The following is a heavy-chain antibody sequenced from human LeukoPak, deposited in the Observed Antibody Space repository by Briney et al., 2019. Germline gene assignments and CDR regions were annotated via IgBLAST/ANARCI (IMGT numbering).Heavy chain of an antibody. CDR1: GFTFSSHS. CDR3: ARFRTWGDKAFDY. Sequence: GGSLRLSCAASGFTFSSHSMNWVRQAPGKGLERISYISSSSSTIYYADSVEGRFTISRDNAKNSLYLQMNSLRAEDTAVYYCARFRTWGDKAFDYWGQGTLVTVSS. J-gene: IGHJ4*02. CDR2: ISSSSSTI. D-gene: IGHD2-21*02. V-gene: IGHV3-48*01.